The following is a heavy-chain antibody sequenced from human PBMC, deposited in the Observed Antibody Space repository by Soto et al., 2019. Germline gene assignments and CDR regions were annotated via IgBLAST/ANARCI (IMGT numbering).Heavy chain of an antibody. V-gene: IGHV4-30-2*01. CDR2: IYHSGST. CDR3: ARGDIIRGAAIDS. D-gene: IGHD3-10*01. J-gene: IGHJ4*02. CDR1: GDSISSSFS. Sequence: QVQLQESASGLVKHLETLSLTCIVSGDSISSSFSWHWVRRPPGEGLECLGYIYHSGSTLYNPSLWGRFTMSVDSSKNLFSLKLSAVTAADTAVYYCARGDIIRGAAIDSWGLGTLVSVSS.